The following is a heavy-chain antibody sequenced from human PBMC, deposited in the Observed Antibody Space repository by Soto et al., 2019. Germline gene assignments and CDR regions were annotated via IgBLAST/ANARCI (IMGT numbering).Heavy chain of an antibody. CDR1: GGSISSSSYY. J-gene: IGHJ4*02. V-gene: IGHV4-39*01. Sequence: QLQLQESGPGLVKPSETLSLTCTVSGGSISSSSYYWGWIRQPPGKGLEWIGSIYYSGSTYYNPSLKSRVTISVDTSKNQFSLKLSSVTAADTAVYYCARQGSGIDDYIWGSYRYGFDYWGQGTLVTVSS. CDR2: IYYSGST. CDR3: ARQGSGIDDYIWGSYRYGFDY. D-gene: IGHD3-16*02.